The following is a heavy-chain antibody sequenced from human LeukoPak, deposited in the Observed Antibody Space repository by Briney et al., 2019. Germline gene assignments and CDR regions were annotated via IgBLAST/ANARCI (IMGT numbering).Heavy chain of an antibody. D-gene: IGHD1-1*01. J-gene: IGHJ4*02. CDR1: GFTFSIYS. V-gene: IGHV3-48*02. CDR2: IRRSSSGI. CDR3: ARDYRYNCDY. Sequence: PGGSLRLSCAAPGFTFSIYSMNWARQAPGKGREWVSYIRRSSSGIEYAGSVMGRFTISRDNAKKSLYLQMNSLRDEYTAVYYCARDYRYNCDYWGQGTLVTVSS.